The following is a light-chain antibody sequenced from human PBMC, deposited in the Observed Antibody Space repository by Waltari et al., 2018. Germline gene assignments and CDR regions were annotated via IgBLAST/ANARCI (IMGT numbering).Light chain of an antibody. J-gene: IGKJ2*01. Sequence: EIVFKQSPGTPSLSPGERAPRPSRARQSVYNNYLAWYQQKPGQAPRLLIYGASSRATGIPDRFSGSGSGTDFTLTLSSLEPEDFAVYYCQQHATLPDTFGQGTKVEIK. V-gene: IGKV3-20*01. CDR1: QSVYNNY. CDR3: QQHATLPDT. CDR2: GAS.